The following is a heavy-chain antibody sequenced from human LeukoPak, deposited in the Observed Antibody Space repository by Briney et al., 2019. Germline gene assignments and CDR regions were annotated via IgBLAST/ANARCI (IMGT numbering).Heavy chain of an antibody. V-gene: IGHV3-23*01. J-gene: IGHJ4*02. D-gene: IGHD4-17*01. CDR1: GFTFTDYA. CDR3: AKVDNDYDDYRFDY. Sequence: GGSLRLSCVVSGFTFTDYAMSWVRQAPGKGLEWVSAISGSGGSTYYADSMKGRFTISRDNSKNTLYLQMNSLRAEDTAVYYCAKVDNDYDDYRFDYWGQGTLVTVSS. CDR2: ISGSGGST.